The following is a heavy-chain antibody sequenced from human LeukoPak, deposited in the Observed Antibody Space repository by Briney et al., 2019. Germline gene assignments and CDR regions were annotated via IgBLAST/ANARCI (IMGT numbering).Heavy chain of an antibody. V-gene: IGHV5-51*01. J-gene: IGHJ4*02. CDR3: ARCLFLEAAGTGYYFDY. Sequence: LGESLKISCKGSGYSYTNYWIGWVRQMPGKGLEWMGIIYPGDSDTRYSPSFQGQVTISADKSISTAYLQWSSLKASDTAMYYCARCLFLEAAGTGYYFDYWGQGTLVTVSS. D-gene: IGHD6-13*01. CDR1: GYSYTNYW. CDR2: IYPGDSDT.